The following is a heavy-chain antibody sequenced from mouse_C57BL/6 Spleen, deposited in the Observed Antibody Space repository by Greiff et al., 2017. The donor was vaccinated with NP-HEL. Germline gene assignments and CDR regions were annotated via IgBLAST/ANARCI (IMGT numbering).Heavy chain of an antibody. J-gene: IGHJ4*01. CDR1: GFTFSDYG. CDR2: ISSGSSTI. Sequence: EVQGVESGGGLVKPGGSLKLSCAASGFTFSDYGMHWVRQAPEKGLEWVAYISSGSSTIYYADTVKGRFTISRDHAKNTLFLQMTSLRSEDTAMYYCAVTTVVAMDYWGQGTSVTVSS. CDR3: AVTTVVAMDY. D-gene: IGHD1-1*01. V-gene: IGHV5-17*01.